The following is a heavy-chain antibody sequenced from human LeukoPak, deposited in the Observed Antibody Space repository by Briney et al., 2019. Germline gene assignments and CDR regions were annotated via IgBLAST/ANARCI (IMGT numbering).Heavy chain of an antibody. CDR3: ARDQTAVAGVDY. D-gene: IGHD6-19*01. CDR2: VYYSGST. V-gene: IGHV4-39*07. CDR1: GGSISSSSYY. J-gene: IGHJ4*02. Sequence: TSETLSLTCTVSGGSISSSSYYWGWIRQPPGKGLEWIGSVYYSGSTYYNPSLKSRVTISVDTSKNQFSLKLSSVTAADTAVYYCARDQTAVAGVDYWGQGTLVTVSS.